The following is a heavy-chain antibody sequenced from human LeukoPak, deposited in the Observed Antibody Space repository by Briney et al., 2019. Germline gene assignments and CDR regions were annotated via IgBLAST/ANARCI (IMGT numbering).Heavy chain of an antibody. V-gene: IGHV3-30*03. Sequence: GGSLRLSCAASGFTFSSYGMHWVRQAPGKGLEWVAVISYDGSNKYYADSVKSRFTISRDNSKNTLYLQMNSLRAEDTAVYYCARTITMIVLGMDVWGQGTTVTVSS. CDR1: GFTFSSYG. D-gene: IGHD3-22*01. CDR2: ISYDGSNK. J-gene: IGHJ6*02. CDR3: ARTITMIVLGMDV.